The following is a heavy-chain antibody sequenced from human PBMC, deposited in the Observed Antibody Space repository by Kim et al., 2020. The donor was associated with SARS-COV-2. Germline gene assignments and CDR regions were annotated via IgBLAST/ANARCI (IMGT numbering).Heavy chain of an antibody. Sequence: GGSLRLSCAASGFTFSNFGMSWVRQAPGKGLEWVANIKQDGSEKYYVDSVKGRFTISRDSTKNSLYLQMNSLRAEDTAVYYCARAYYCGQGTLVTVSS. CDR2: IKQDGSEK. V-gene: IGHV3-7*03. CDR1: GFTFSNFG. J-gene: IGHJ4*02. CDR3: ARAYY.